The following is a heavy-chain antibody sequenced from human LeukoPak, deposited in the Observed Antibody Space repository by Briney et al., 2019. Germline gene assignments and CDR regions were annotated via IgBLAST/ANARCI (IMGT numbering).Heavy chain of an antibody. V-gene: IGHV1-2*02. CDR1: GYTFTGYY. D-gene: IGHD3-22*01. CDR2: INPNSGGT. CDR3: ARDSFRGDHYYDSSGYYYFDY. Sequence: GASVKVSCKASGYTFTGYYMHWVRQAPGQGLEWMGWINPNSGGTNYAQKFQGRVTMTRDTSISTAYMELSRLRSDDTAVYYCARDSFRGDHYYDSSGYYYFDYWGQGTLVTVSS. J-gene: IGHJ4*02.